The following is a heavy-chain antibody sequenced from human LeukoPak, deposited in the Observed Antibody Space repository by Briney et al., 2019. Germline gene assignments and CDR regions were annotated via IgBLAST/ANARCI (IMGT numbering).Heavy chain of an antibody. J-gene: IGHJ4*02. D-gene: IGHD2-2*01. V-gene: IGHV1-46*01. Sequence: ASVKVSCRASGYTFTSYYMHWVRQAPGQGLEWMGIINPSGGSTSYAQKFQGRVTMTRDTSTSTVYMELSSLRSEDTAVYYCARGSRGVVPAATFDYWGQETLVTVSS. CDR1: GYTFTSYY. CDR3: ARGSRGVVPAATFDY. CDR2: INPSGGST.